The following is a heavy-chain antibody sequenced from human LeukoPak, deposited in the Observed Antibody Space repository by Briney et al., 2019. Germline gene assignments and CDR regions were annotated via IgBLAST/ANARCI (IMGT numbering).Heavy chain of an antibody. V-gene: IGHV3-15*01. Sequence: GGSLRLSCVASGITFNNAWMSWVRQVPGKGLEWVGRIRDKTEAEPTDYAAPVKGRFTISRDDTGTTLYLQMNSLKTEDTAVYYCTTHTETYYEIDYWGQGTLVTVSS. CDR3: TTHTETYYEIDY. D-gene: IGHD3-22*01. CDR1: GITFNNAW. J-gene: IGHJ4*02. CDR2: IRDKTEAEPT.